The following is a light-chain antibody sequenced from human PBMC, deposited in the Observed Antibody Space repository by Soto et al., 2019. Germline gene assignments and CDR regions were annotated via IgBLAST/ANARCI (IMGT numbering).Light chain of an antibody. V-gene: IGKV1-39*01. J-gene: IGKJ5*01. CDR2: GAF. CDR3: QQSYSISPMT. Sequence: DIQMTQYPPSLRASVGDRVSITCRSSQTISGHLNWYQQKRGKAPKLLIHGAFSLQSWVPSRFSGSGSGTDFTLTISSLEPEDYATYYCQQSYSISPMTFGQGTLLAI. CDR1: QTISGH.